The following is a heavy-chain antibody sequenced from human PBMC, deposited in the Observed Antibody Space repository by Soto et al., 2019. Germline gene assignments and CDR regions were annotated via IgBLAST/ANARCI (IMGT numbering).Heavy chain of an antibody. CDR2: ISGSSGHT. D-gene: IGHD3-16*02. V-gene: IGHV3-23*01. CDR1: GFTFSSFA. J-gene: IGHJ4*02. CDR3: ARGPSEYLCGSYLRYCDS. Sequence: EVQLLESGGGLVQPGGSLRLSCAASGFTFSSFAMNWVRQAPGKGLEWVSAISGSSGHTYYADSVKGRFIISRDNSKNTLYLQMDSLSADDTAVYYCARGPSEYLCGSYLRYCDSWGQGSLVTVSS.